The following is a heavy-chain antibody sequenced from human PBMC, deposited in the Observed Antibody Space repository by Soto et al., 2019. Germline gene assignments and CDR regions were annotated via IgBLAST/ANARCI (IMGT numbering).Heavy chain of an antibody. V-gene: IGHV4-39*01. CDR3: ARTIDLERGAFFDY. Sequence: SETLSLTCTVSGGSISSSSYYWGWIRQPPGKGLEWIGSIYYSGSTYYNPSLKSRVTISVDTSKNQFSLKLSSVTAADTAVYYCARTIDLERGAFFDYWGQGTLVTVSS. CDR2: IYYSGST. CDR1: GGSISSSSYY. D-gene: IGHD1-1*01. J-gene: IGHJ4*02.